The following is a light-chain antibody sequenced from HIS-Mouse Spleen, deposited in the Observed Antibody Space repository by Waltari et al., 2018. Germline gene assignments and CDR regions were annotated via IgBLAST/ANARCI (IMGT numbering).Light chain of an antibody. Sequence: SYELTQPPSVSVSPGQTARITCSGDALPKKYAYWYQQKSGQAPGLVIYEDSKRTSGIPERFSGSSSGTMATLTITGAQVEYEADYYCYSTDSSRNHRLFGGGTKLTVL. V-gene: IGLV3-10*01. CDR3: YSTDSSRNHRL. CDR1: ALPKKY. J-gene: IGLJ2*01. CDR2: EDS.